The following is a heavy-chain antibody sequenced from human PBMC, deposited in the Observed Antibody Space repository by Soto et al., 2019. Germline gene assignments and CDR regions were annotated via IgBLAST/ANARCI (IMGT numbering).Heavy chain of an antibody. J-gene: IGHJ6*02. V-gene: IGHV1-18*01. CDR3: ARFRREQYYYYGMDV. CDR1: GYTFTSYG. Sequence: ASVKVSCKXSGYTFTSYGISWVRQAPGQGLEWMGWISAYNGKTNYAQKLQGRVTMTTDTSTSTAYMELRSLRSDDTAVYYCARFRREQYYYYGMDVWGQGTTVTVSS. CDR2: ISAYNGKT.